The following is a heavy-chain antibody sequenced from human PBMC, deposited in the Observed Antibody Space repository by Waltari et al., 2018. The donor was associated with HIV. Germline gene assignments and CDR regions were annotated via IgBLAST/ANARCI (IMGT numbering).Heavy chain of an antibody. V-gene: IGHV1-2*02. Sequence: QVQLVQSGAEVKKPGASVQVSCKASGYTFTGYYMHWVRQAPGQGLEWMGWINPNSGGTNYAQKFQGRVTMTRDTSISTAYMELSRLRSDDTAVYYCARDRARTTDYYYYGMDVWGQGTTVTVSS. CDR2: INPNSGGT. CDR3: ARDRARTTDYYYYGMDV. D-gene: IGHD1-7*01. CDR1: GYTFTGYY. J-gene: IGHJ6*02.